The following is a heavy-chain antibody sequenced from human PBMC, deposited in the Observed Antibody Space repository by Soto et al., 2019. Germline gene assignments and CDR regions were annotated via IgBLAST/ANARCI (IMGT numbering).Heavy chain of an antibody. Sequence: ASVKVSCKASGYTFTSYYMHWVRQAPGQGLEWMGVIEPSGGSKSYTQKFQGRITMTRDTSTSTVYMELGSLRSEDTAVYYCARTTMTFYYFDFWGQGTLVTVSS. J-gene: IGHJ4*02. CDR3: ARTTMTFYYFDF. CDR1: GYTFTSYY. D-gene: IGHD4-17*01. CDR2: IEPSGGSK. V-gene: IGHV1-46*01.